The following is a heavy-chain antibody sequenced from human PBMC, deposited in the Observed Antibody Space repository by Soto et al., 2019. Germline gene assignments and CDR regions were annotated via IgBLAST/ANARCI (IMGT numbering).Heavy chain of an antibody. V-gene: IGHV1-69*02. CDR3: ARAAFGEFQGGHLDY. Sequence: QVQLVQSGAEVKKPGSSVKVSCKASGGIFSSYSFSWVRQAPGQGLEWMGRIIPVGNIANYAQKFQGRVTITADKSTNTAYMELRSLRSEDTAVYYCARAAFGEFQGGHLDYWGQGTLVTVSS. CDR1: GGIFSSYS. CDR2: IIPVGNIA. D-gene: IGHD3-10*01. J-gene: IGHJ4*02.